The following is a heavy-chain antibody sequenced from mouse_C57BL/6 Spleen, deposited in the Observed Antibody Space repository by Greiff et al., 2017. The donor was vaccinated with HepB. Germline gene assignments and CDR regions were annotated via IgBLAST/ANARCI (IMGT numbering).Heavy chain of an antibody. D-gene: IGHD3-2*02. CDR1: GYTFTSYW. V-gene: IGHV1-69*01. Sequence: QVQLQQPGAELVMPGASVKLSCKASGYTFTSYWMHWVKQRPGQGLEWIGEIDPSDSYTNYNQKFKGKSTLTVDKSSSTAYMQLSSLTSEDSAVYYCAREDSSGYRYFDYWGQGTTLTVSS. CDR2: IDPSDSYT. J-gene: IGHJ2*01. CDR3: AREDSSGYRYFDY.